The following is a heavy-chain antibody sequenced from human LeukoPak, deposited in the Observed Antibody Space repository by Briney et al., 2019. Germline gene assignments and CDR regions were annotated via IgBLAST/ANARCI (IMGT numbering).Heavy chain of an antibody. Sequence: SETLSLTCAVYGGSFSGYYWSWIRQPPGKGLEWIGEINHSGSTNYNPSLKSRVTISVDTSKNQFSLKLSSVTAADTAVYYCARGTCSGGSCPPGYYFGYWGQGTLVTVSS. V-gene: IGHV4-34*01. CDR2: INHSGST. D-gene: IGHD2-15*01. J-gene: IGHJ4*02. CDR1: GGSFSGYY. CDR3: ARGTCSGGSCPPGYYFGY.